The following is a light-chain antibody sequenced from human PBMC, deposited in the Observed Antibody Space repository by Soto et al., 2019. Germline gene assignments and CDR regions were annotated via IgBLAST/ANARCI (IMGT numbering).Light chain of an antibody. CDR2: GAF. Sequence: EIVMTQSPATLSVSPGETATLSCRASQSVTYNLAWYQQNPGQGPRLLIYGAFTRATGIPARFSGSGSGTEFTLTLSSLQSEDFAVYYCQQYKNWPPLTFGGGTKVEIK. V-gene: IGKV3-15*01. J-gene: IGKJ4*01. CDR1: QSVTYN. CDR3: QQYKNWPPLT.